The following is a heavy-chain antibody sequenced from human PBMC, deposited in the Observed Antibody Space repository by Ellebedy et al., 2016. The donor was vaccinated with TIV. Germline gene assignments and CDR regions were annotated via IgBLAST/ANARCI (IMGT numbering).Heavy chain of an antibody. J-gene: IGHJ4*02. CDR1: GFTFSTYW. D-gene: IGHD1-26*01. CDR2: IRQGGSDK. V-gene: IGHV3-7*01. Sequence: GESLKISCAASGFTFSTYWMSWVRQAPGKGLEWVAGIRQGGSDKYYVDSVRGRFTISRDDAKNSLYLQMNSLRDEDTAVYYCATQWELYDWGQGTPVTVSS. CDR3: ATQWELYD.